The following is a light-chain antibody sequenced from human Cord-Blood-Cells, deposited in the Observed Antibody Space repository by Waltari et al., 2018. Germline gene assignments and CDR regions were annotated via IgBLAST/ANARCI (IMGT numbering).Light chain of an antibody. Sequence: NFMLTQPHSVSESPGKTVTISCTRSSGRISSNYVQWYQQRPGSSPTTVIYEDNTRPSGVPDRFSGSIDSSSNSASLTISGLKTEDEADYYCQSYDSSNLVFGGGTKLTVL. V-gene: IGLV6-57*01. CDR2: EDN. CDR1: SGRISSNY. CDR3: QSYDSSNLV. J-gene: IGLJ2*01.